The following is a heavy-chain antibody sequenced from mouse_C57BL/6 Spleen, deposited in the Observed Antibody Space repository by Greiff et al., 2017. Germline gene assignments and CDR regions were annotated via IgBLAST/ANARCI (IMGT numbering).Heavy chain of an antibody. CDR1: GYTFTDYN. D-gene: IGHD2-3*01. CDR3: ARSGYDGYSQFAY. Sequence: DVQLQESGPELVKPGASVKIPCKASGYTFTDYNMDWVKQSHGKSLEWIGDINPNNGGTIYNQKFKGKATLTVDKSSSTAYMELRSLTSEDTAVYYCARSGYDGYSQFAYWGQGTLVTVSA. CDR2: INPNNGGT. V-gene: IGHV1-18*01. J-gene: IGHJ3*01.